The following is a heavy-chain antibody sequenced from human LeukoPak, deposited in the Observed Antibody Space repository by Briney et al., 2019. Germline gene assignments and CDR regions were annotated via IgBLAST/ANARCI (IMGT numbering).Heavy chain of an antibody. V-gene: IGHV1-2*06. CDR3: ARAGIVVVPAAI. CDR1: GYTFTGYY. D-gene: IGHD2-2*01. CDR2: INPNSGGT. Sequence: ASVKVSCKASGYTFTGYYMHWVRQAPGQGLEWMGRINPNSGGTNYAQKFQGRVTMTRDTSTSTVYMELSSLRSEDTAVYYCARAGIVVVPAAIWGQGTLVTVSS. J-gene: IGHJ4*02.